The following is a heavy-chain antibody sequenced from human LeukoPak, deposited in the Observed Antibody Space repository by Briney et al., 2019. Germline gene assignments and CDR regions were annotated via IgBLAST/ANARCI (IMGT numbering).Heavy chain of an antibody. CDR1: GYTFTSYG. V-gene: IGHV1-69*13. Sequence: ASVKVSCKASGYTFTSYGISWVRQAPGQGLEWMGWIIPVFGTANYAQKFQGRVTITADESTSTAYMELSSLRSEDTAVYYCARALLRLGELSFAYYFDYWGQGTLVTVSS. CDR3: ARALLRLGELSFAYYFDY. CDR2: IIPVFGTA. J-gene: IGHJ4*02. D-gene: IGHD3-16*02.